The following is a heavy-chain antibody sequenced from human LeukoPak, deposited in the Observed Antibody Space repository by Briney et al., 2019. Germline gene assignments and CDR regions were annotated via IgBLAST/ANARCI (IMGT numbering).Heavy chain of an antibody. CDR3: ASLRNWNYVGIDFDY. CDR2: IYHSGST. V-gene: IGHV4-30-2*01. J-gene: IGHJ4*02. CDR1: GGSISSGGYY. D-gene: IGHD1-7*01. Sequence: SETLSLTCTVSGGSISSGGYYWSWIRQPPGKGLEWIGYIYHSGSTYYNPSLKSRVTISVDRSKNQFSLKLSSVTAADTAVYYCASLRNWNYVGIDFDYWGQGTLVTVSS.